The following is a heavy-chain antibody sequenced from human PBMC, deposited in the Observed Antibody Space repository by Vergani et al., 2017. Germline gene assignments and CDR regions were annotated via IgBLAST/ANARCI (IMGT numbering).Heavy chain of an antibody. V-gene: IGHV3-11*01. D-gene: IGHD5-24*01. J-gene: IGHJ3*02. Sequence: QVQLVEAGGGLVKPGGSLRLSCAASGFNFSDHYMTWIRQAPGKGLEWVSYISNSGNTIEYADSVKGRFSISRDNAKSSLFLQMDSLRAEDTAVYYCARDHRDYNNYPGTFDIWGQGSMVTVSS. CDR1: GFNFSDHY. CDR2: ISNSGNTI. CDR3: ARDHRDYNNYPGTFDI.